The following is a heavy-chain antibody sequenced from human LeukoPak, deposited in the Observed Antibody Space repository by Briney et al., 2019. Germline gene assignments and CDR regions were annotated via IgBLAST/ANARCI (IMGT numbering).Heavy chain of an antibody. D-gene: IGHD6-13*01. Sequence: SETLSLTCAVSGGSISSYYWSWLRQPPGKGLEWIGYIYYSGSTNYNPSLKSRVTISVDTSKNQFSLKLSSVTAADTAVYYCARYGEQLEAFDIWGQGTMVAVSS. J-gene: IGHJ3*02. CDR1: GGSISSYY. CDR2: IYYSGST. CDR3: ARYGEQLEAFDI. V-gene: IGHV4-59*01.